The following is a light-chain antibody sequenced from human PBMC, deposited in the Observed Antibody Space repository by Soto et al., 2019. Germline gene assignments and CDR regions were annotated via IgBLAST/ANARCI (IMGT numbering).Light chain of an antibody. CDR3: QQYNNWPFT. J-gene: IGKJ3*01. V-gene: IGKV3-15*01. CDR1: QSISSN. Sequence: EIVMTQSPATLSVSPGERATLSCRASQSISSNLAWYQQKPGQAPRLLIYGSSTMATGIQATFSGSGSGTEFTLTISSLQSEDFAVYYCQQYNNWPFTFGPGTKVDIK. CDR2: GSS.